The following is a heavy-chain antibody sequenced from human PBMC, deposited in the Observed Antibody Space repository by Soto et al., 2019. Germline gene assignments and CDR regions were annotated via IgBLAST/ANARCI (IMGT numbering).Heavy chain of an antibody. D-gene: IGHD3-16*02. CDR2: ISSSSSYI. CDR1: GFTFSSYS. J-gene: IGHJ6*02. CDR3: ARDKSLAHYYYYGMDV. Sequence: EVQLVESGGGLVKPGGSLRLSCAASGFTFSSYSMNWVRQAPGKGLEWVSSISSSSSYIYYADSVKGRFTFSRDNAKNSLYQQMNSLRAEDTAVYYCARDKSLAHYYYYGMDVWGQGTTVTVSS. V-gene: IGHV3-21*01.